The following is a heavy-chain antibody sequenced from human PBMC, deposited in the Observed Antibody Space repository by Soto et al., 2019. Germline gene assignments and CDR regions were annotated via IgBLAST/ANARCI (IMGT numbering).Heavy chain of an antibody. CDR2: IHYSGTT. D-gene: IGHD2-8*01. Sequence: SETLSLTCTVSGTSISSYYWSWIRQPPGKGLEWIANIHYSGTTNYNPSLASRVTISVDTSKNQFSLKMTSVTAADRAIYFCARYNSYAIDYWGRGNLVT. CDR1: GTSISSYY. J-gene: IGHJ4*02. V-gene: IGHV4-59*01. CDR3: ARYNSYAIDY.